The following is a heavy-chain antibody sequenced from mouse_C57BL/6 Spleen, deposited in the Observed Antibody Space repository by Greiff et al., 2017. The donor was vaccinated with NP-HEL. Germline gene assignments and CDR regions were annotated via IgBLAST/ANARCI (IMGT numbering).Heavy chain of an antibody. CDR2: ISSGSSTI. D-gene: IGHD2-4*01. Sequence: EVQRVESGGGLVKPGGSLKLSCAASGFTFSDYGMHWVRQAPEKGLEWVAYISSGSSTIYYADTVKGRFTISRDNAKNTLFLQMTSLRSEDTAMYYCAREDYYDYSYYAMDYWGQGTSVTVSS. J-gene: IGHJ4*01. V-gene: IGHV5-17*01. CDR1: GFTFSDYG. CDR3: AREDYYDYSYYAMDY.